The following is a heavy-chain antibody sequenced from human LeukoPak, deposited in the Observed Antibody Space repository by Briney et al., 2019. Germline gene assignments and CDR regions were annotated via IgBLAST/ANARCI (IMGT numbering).Heavy chain of an antibody. V-gene: IGHV1-2*02. CDR2: INPNSGGT. D-gene: IGHD2-2*01. Sequence: ASVKVSCKASGYTFTGYYMHWVRQAPGQGLEWMGWINPNSGGTNYAQKFQGRVTMTRDTSISTAYMELSRLRSDDTAVYYCARARTKDYCSSTSCRRDYFDYWGQGTLVTVSS. CDR1: GYTFTGYY. CDR3: ARARTKDYCSSTSCRRDYFDY. J-gene: IGHJ4*02.